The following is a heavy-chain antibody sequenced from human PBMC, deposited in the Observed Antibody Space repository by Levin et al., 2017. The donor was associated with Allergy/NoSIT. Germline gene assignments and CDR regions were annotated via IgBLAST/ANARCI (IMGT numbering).Heavy chain of an antibody. Sequence: TSETLSLTCAVSGGSISSSHWWSWVRQPPGKGLEWVGEIDHSGNTNYNSSLKSRVTISVDTSKNQFSLRLSSVTAADTAVYYCVRDHGDYDGSGYYFDYWGQGSLVTVSS. CDR3: VRDHGDYDGSGYYFDY. CDR1: GGSISSSHW. V-gene: IGHV4-4*02. CDR2: IDHSGNT. D-gene: IGHD3-22*01. J-gene: IGHJ4*02.